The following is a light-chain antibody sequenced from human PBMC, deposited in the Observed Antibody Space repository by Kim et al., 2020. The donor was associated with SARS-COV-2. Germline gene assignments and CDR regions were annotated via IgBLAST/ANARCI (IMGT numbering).Light chain of an antibody. CDR2: KTS. CDR1: QTITTW. CDR3: QHYNRTSWT. Sequence: ASVRDRVTNTCRGSQTITTWLAWYQQKPGKAPKVLIYKTSTLDSGVPSRFSGSGSGTEFTLTISSLQPDDFATYYCQHYNRTSWTFGQGAKVDIK. V-gene: IGKV1-5*03. J-gene: IGKJ1*01.